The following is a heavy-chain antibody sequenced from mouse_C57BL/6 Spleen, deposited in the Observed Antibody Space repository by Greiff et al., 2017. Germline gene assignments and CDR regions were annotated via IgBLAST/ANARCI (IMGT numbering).Heavy chain of an antibody. CDR2: INPGSGGT. Sequence: QVQLQQSGAELVRPGTSVKVSCKASGYAFTNYLIEWVKQRPGQGLEWIGVINPGSGGTNYNEKFKGKATLTADKSSSTAYMQLSSLTSEDSAVYFCARSGDGYYWYFDVWGTGTTVTVSS. D-gene: IGHD2-3*01. V-gene: IGHV1-54*01. J-gene: IGHJ1*03. CDR3: ARSGDGYYWYFDV. CDR1: GYAFTNYL.